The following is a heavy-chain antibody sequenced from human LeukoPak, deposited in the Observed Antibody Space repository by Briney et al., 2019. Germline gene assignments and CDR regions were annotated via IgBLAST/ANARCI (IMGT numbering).Heavy chain of an antibody. CDR3: ARDFYDGFALDY. D-gene: IGHD2/OR15-2a*01. V-gene: IGHV3-21*03. CDR2: ISSSSTYI. Sequence: PGGSLRLSCAASGVAFNTYSMNWVRQAPGKGLEWVSFISSSSTYIYYTDSVKGRFTISRDNARNSLYLQMDNLRAEDTGVYYCARDFYDGFALDYWGQGTLVTVSS. CDR1: GVAFNTYS. J-gene: IGHJ4*02.